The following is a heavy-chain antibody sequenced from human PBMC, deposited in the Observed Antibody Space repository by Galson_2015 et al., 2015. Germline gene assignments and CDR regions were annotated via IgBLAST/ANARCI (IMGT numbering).Heavy chain of an antibody. V-gene: IGHV3-9*01. CDR3: AKDPNYDILTGPEENWFDP. D-gene: IGHD3-9*01. CDR2: ISWNSGSI. CDR1: GFTFDDYA. J-gene: IGHJ5*02. Sequence: SLRLSCAASGFTFDDYAMHWVRQAPGKGLEWVSGISWNSGSIGYAGSVKGRFTISRDNAKNSLYLQMNSLRAEDTALYYCAKDPNYDILTGPEENWFDPWGQGTLVTVSS.